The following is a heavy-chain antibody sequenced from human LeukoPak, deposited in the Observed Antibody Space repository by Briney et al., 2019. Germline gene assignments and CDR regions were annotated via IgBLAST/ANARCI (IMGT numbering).Heavy chain of an antibody. J-gene: IGHJ4*02. D-gene: IGHD6-6*01. CDR2: IYYSGST. V-gene: IGHV4-61*08. Sequence: PSETLSLTCTVSGGSISSGGYYWSWIRQPPGKGLEWIGYIYYSGSTNYNPSLKSRVTISVDTSKNQFSLKLSSVTAADTAVYYCARPRGKYSSSSHFDYWGQGTLVTVSS. CDR3: ARPRGKYSSSSHFDY. CDR1: GGSISSGGYY.